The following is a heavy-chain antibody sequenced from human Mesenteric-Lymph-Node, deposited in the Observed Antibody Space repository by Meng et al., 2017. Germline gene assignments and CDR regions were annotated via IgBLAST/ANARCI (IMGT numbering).Heavy chain of an antibody. CDR2: IYHSGST. V-gene: IGHV4-34*01. Sequence: QVQVQQWGAGLLKPSETLSLTCAVCGSFSGYYWSWIRQPPGKGLEWIGEIYHSGSTNYNPSLKSRVTISVDKSKNQFSLKLSSVTAADTAVYYCARVAAAGNEWFDPWGQGTLVTVSS. CDR3: ARVAAAGNEWFDP. CDR1: GSFSGYY. D-gene: IGHD6-13*01. J-gene: IGHJ5*02.